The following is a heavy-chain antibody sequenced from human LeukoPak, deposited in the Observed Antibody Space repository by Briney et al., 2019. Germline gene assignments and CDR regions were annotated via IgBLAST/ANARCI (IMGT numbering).Heavy chain of an antibody. V-gene: IGHV3-20*04. CDR1: GFTFDDYG. CDR2: INWNGGST. CDR3: ARGWFCAYHDY. J-gene: IGHJ4*02. Sequence: GGSLRLSCAASGFTFDDYGMSWVRQAPGKGLEWVSGINWNGGSTTYADSVKGRFTISRDNAKNSLYLQMNSLRAEDTALYYCARGWFCAYHDYWGRGTLVTVSS. D-gene: IGHD2-15*01.